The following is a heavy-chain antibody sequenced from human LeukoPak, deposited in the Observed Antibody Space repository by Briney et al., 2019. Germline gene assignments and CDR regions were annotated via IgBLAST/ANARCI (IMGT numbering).Heavy chain of an antibody. CDR3: ARASGLTYYYYYGMDV. D-gene: IGHD3-10*01. Sequence: GGSLRLSCAASGFTFSSYGMHWVRQAPGKGLEWVAVIWYDGSNKYYADSVKGRFTISRDNSKNTLYLQMNSLRAEDTAVCYCARASGLTYYYYYGMDVWGKGTTVTVSS. J-gene: IGHJ6*04. CDR2: IWYDGSNK. CDR1: GFTFSSYG. V-gene: IGHV3-33*01.